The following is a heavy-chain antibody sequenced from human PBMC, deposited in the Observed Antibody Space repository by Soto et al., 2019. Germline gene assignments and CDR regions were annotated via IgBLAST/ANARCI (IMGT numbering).Heavy chain of an antibody. Sequence: ASVKVSCKASGYTFTSYGISWVRQAPGQGLEWMGWISAYNGNTNYAQKLQGRVTITRDTSASTAYMELSSLRSEDTAVYYCAANVDTAIWGQGTLVTVSS. CDR3: AANVDTAI. CDR1: GYTFTSYG. V-gene: IGHV1-18*01. D-gene: IGHD5-18*01. CDR2: ISAYNGNT. J-gene: IGHJ4*02.